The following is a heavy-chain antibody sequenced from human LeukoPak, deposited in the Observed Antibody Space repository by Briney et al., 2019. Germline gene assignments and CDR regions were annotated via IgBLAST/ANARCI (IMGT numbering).Heavy chain of an antibody. J-gene: IGHJ4*02. CDR3: AKDRSEYGDSYYFDY. D-gene: IGHD4-17*01. CDR2: LSGSGGST. Sequence: PGGPLRLSCEASGFPFSSYAMSGVPWARGRGLGWVSPLSGSGGSTYYADSVKGRFTISRDNSKNTLYLQMNSLRAEDTAVYYCAKDRSEYGDSYYFDYWGQGTLVTVSS. CDR1: GFPFSSYA. V-gene: IGHV3-23*01.